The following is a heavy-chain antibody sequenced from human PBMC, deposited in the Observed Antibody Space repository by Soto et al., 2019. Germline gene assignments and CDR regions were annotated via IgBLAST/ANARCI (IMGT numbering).Heavy chain of an antibody. V-gene: IGHV1-69*13. CDR2: IIPIFGTA. Sequence: SVKVSCKASGGTFSSYAISWVRQDPGQGLEWMGGIIPIFGTANYAQKFQGRVTITADESTSTAYMELSSLRSEDTAVYYCARGVAVGPRLYYFDYWGQGTLVTVSS. J-gene: IGHJ4*02. CDR1: GGTFSSYA. D-gene: IGHD3-10*01. CDR3: ARGVAVGPRLYYFDY.